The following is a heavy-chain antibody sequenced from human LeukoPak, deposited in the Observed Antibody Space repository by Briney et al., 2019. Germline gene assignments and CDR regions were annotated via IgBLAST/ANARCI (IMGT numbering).Heavy chain of an antibody. CDR1: GGSISSVDYY. J-gene: IGHJ6*02. CDR3: ARVIYYYYGMDV. CDR2: IYYSGST. V-gene: IGHV4-30-4*01. Sequence: SQTLSLTCTVSGGSISSVDYYWSWIRQPPGKGLEWIGYIYYSGSTYYNPSLKSRVTISVDTSKDQFSLKLSSVTAADTAVYYCARVIYYYYGMDVWGQGTTVTVSS.